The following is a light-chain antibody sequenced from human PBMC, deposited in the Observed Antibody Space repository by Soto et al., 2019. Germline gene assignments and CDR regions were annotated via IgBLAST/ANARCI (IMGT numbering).Light chain of an antibody. J-gene: IGKJ4*01. CDR3: QQRSNWPPEIT. Sequence: EIVLTQSPATLSLSPGERATLSCRASQSVSSYLAWYQQKPGQAPTLLLYDASTRATTIPARFSGSGSGTDFTITISSLEPEDFAVYYCQQRSNWPPEITFGGGTKVEIK. V-gene: IGKV3-11*01. CDR1: QSVSSY. CDR2: DAS.